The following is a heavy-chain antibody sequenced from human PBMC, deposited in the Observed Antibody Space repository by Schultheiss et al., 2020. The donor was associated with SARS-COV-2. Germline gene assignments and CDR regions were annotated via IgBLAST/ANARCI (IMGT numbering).Heavy chain of an antibody. Sequence: GESLKISCKASGYTFTNYWIGWVRQMPGKGLEWMGIIYPGDSDTRYSPSFQGQVTISADKSISTAYLQWSSLKASDTAMYYCARLRDSSGYYYGPYYFDYWGQGTLVTVSS. CDR2: IYPGDSDT. CDR3: ARLRDSSGYYYGPYYFDY. V-gene: IGHV5-51*01. D-gene: IGHD3-22*01. CDR1: GYTFTNYW. J-gene: IGHJ4*02.